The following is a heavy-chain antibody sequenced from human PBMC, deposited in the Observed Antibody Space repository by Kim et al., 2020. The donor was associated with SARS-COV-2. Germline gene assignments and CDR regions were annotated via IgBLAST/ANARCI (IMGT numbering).Heavy chain of an antibody. CDR1: GFTFSSYA. D-gene: IGHD3-22*01. CDR3: VKDMWVLRWHFDF. V-gene: IGHV3-23*01. J-gene: IGHJ4*02. CDR2: ISDSGAGT. Sequence: GGSLRLSCAASGFTFSSYAMSWVRQAPGKGLEWVSSISDSGAGTYYADSVKGRFTISRDNSKNTLYLQMNSLRAEDTAVYYCVKDMWVLRWHFDFWGQGTLVTVSS.